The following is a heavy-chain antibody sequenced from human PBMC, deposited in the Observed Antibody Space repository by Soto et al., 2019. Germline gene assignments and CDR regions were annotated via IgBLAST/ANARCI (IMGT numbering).Heavy chain of an antibody. V-gene: IGHV1-69*01. Sequence: QVQLVQSGAEVKKPGSSVKVSCKASGGTFSSYAISWVRQAPGQGLEWMGGIIPIFGTANYAQKFQGRVTNTADESTSTAYMELSSLRSEDTAVYYCARQNYYDSSGYYTSYWYFDLWGRGTLVTVSS. CDR1: GGTFSSYA. CDR2: IIPIFGTA. J-gene: IGHJ2*01. D-gene: IGHD3-22*01. CDR3: ARQNYYDSSGYYTSYWYFDL.